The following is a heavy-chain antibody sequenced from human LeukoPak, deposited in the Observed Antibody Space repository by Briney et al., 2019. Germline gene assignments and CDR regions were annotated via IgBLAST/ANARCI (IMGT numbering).Heavy chain of an antibody. Sequence: PSETLSLTCTASGGSINSGDYYWVWIRQPPGKGLEWIGSIYYSGSTSYNPSLKSRVTISVDTSKNQFSLKLSSVTAADTAVYYCARGYCSGGSCYSYYYYNYMDVWGKGTTVTVSS. CDR3: ARGYCSGGSCYSYYYYNYMDV. V-gene: IGHV4-39*07. CDR2: IYYSGST. D-gene: IGHD2-15*01. J-gene: IGHJ6*03. CDR1: GGSINSGDYY.